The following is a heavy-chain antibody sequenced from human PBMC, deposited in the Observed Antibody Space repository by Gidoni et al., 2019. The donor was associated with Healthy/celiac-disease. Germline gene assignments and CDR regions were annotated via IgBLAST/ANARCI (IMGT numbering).Heavy chain of an antibody. D-gene: IGHD3-10*01. CDR1: GASISSGGYS. CDR3: ASTMVRGVKAFDI. J-gene: IGHJ3*02. Sequence: QLPLQESGSGLVKPSQTLSLTCAVSGASISSGGYSWSWIRQPPGKGLEWIGYIYHSGSTYYNPSLKSRVTISVDRSKNQFSLKLSSVTAADTAVYYCASTMVRGVKAFDIWGQGTMVTVSS. CDR2: IYHSGST. V-gene: IGHV4-30-2*01.